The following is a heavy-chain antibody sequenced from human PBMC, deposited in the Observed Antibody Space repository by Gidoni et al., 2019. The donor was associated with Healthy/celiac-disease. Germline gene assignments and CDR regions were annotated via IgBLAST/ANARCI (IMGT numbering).Heavy chain of an antibody. CDR3: AKDLRELLPSNFDY. V-gene: IGHV3-23*01. J-gene: IGHJ4*02. Sequence: EVQLLESGGGLVQPGGSLRLSCADDGITFRSYAMRWVRQAPGKGMELFSAISGSGVITYYADSVKGRFTISRDNSKNTLYLQMNSLRAEDTAVYYCAKDLRELLPSNFDYWGQGTLVTVSS. D-gene: IGHD1-26*01. CDR1: GITFRSYA. CDR2: ISGSGVIT.